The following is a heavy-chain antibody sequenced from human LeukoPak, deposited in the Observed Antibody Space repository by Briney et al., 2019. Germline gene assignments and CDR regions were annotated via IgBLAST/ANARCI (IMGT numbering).Heavy chain of an antibody. V-gene: IGHV4-61*01. CDR3: ASGGPYYYGSGSYPH. Sequence: SETLSLTCTVSGGSVSSGSYYWSWIRQPPGKGLEWIGDVYYRGSTNYNPSLKSRVTISVDTSKNQFSLKLSSVTAADTAVYYCASGGPYYYGSGSYPHWGQGTLVTVSS. D-gene: IGHD3-10*01. CDR1: GGSVSSGSYY. CDR2: VYYRGST. J-gene: IGHJ4*02.